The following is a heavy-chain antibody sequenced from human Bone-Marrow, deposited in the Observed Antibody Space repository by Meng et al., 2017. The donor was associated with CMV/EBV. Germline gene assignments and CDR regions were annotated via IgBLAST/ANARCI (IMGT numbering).Heavy chain of an antibody. Sequence: SVKVSCKASGGSFSSYTISWVRQAPGQGLEWMGRIIPILGIANYVQKFQGRVTITADKPTSTAYMELSSLRSEDTAVYYCERWPQGDFWSGYLSHSYGMDVWGQGTTVTVSS. CDR1: GGSFSSYT. CDR3: ERWPQGDFWSGYLSHSYGMDV. CDR2: IIPILGIA. V-gene: IGHV1-69*02. D-gene: IGHD3-3*01. J-gene: IGHJ6*02.